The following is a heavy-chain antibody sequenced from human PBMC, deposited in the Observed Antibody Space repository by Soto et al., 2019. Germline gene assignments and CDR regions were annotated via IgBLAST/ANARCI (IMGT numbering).Heavy chain of an antibody. D-gene: IGHD5-12*01. Sequence: PGGSLRLSCAASGFTFSDYYMSWIRQAPGKGLEWVSDISGRASSIYYADSVKGRFTISRDNAKNSLYLQMNSLSAEDTALYYCARGGSSGYLKSLRKYYFDYWGQGTLVTVSS. CDR2: ISGRASSI. V-gene: IGHV3-11*01. CDR1: GFTFSDYY. J-gene: IGHJ4*02. CDR3: ARGGSSGYLKSLRKYYFDY.